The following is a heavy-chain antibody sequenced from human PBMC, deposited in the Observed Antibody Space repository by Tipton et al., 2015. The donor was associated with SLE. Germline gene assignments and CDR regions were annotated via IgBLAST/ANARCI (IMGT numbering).Heavy chain of an antibody. CDR1: GGSISSSSYY. V-gene: IGHV4-39*01. D-gene: IGHD3-10*01. J-gene: IGHJ2*01. CDR2: IYYSGST. Sequence: LRLSCTVSGGSISSSSYYWGWIRQPPGKGLEWIGSIYYSGSTYYNPSLKSRVTISVDTSKNQFSLKLSSVTAADTAVYYCARSGALDWYFDLWGRGTLVTVSS. CDR3: ARSGALDWYFDL.